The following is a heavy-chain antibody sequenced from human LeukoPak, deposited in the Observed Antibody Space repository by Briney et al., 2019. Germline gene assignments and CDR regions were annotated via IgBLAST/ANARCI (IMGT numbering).Heavy chain of an antibody. D-gene: IGHD3-10*01. Sequence: GESLRLSCAASGFTFSSYGMHWVRQAPGKGLEWVAFIRYDGSNKYYADSVKGRFTISRDNSKNTLYLQMNSLRAEDTAVYYCAKDPMVRGVIPYYFDYWGQGTLVTVSS. CDR2: IRYDGSNK. CDR1: GFTFSSYG. CDR3: AKDPMVRGVIPYYFDY. V-gene: IGHV3-30*02. J-gene: IGHJ4*02.